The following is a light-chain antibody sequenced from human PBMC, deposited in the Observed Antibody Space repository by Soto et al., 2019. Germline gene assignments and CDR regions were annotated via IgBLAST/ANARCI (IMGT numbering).Light chain of an antibody. CDR3: SSYAPNSVV. Sequence: QSALTQPASVSGSPGQSITISCTGTSSDVGAYEFVSWYQQHPGKAPKLMIYEVSNRPSGVSDRFSGSKSGNTASLTISGLQAEDEADYYCSSYAPNSVVFGGGTKLTVL. J-gene: IGLJ2*01. V-gene: IGLV2-14*01. CDR2: EVS. CDR1: SSDVGAYEF.